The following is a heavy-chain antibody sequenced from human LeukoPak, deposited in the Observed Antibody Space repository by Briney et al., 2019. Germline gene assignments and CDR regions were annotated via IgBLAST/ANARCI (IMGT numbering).Heavy chain of an antibody. V-gene: IGHV3-66*01. CDR1: GFTVSSNY. CDR2: IYSGGST. D-gene: IGHD3-22*01. Sequence: GGSLRLSCAASGFTVSSNYMSWVRQAPGKGLEWVSVIYSGGSTYYADSVKGRFTISRDNSKNTLYLQMNSLRAEDTAVYYCATKEVRYYYDSSGYPFDYWGQGTLVTVSS. J-gene: IGHJ4*02. CDR3: ATKEVRYYYDSSGYPFDY.